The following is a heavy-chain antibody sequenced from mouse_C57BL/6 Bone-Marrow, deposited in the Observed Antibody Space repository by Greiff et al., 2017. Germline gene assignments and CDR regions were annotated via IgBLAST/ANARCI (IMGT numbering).Heavy chain of an antibody. J-gene: IGHJ1*03. CDR1: GFTFSSYG. V-gene: IGHV5-6*01. Sequence: EVKLMESGGDLVKPGGSLKLSCAASGFTFSSYGMSWVRQTPDKRLEWVATISSGGSYTYYPDSVKGRFTISRDNAKNTLYLQMSSLKSEDTAMYYGAREANLLWYWYFDVWGTGTTVTVSS. CDR2: ISSGGSYT. CDR3: AREANLLWYWYFDV. D-gene: IGHD2-1*01.